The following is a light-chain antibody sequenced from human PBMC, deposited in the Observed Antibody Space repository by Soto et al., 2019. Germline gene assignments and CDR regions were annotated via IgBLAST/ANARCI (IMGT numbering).Light chain of an antibody. Sequence: EIVLTQSPGTLSLSPGERATLSCRASQTVTSSYLAWYQQKPGQAPRLLIYDVSNRATGIPARFSGSGSGTGFTLTISSLEPEDFAVYYCHHRVNWPWTFGQGTKVDIK. CDR3: HHRVNWPWT. V-gene: IGKV3-11*01. J-gene: IGKJ1*01. CDR2: DVS. CDR1: QTVTSSY.